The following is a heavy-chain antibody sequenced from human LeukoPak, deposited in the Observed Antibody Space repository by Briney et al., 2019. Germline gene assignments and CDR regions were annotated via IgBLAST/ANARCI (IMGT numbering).Heavy chain of an antibody. CDR3: ARDQSRVYDMDV. V-gene: IGHV1-69*13. J-gene: IGHJ6*02. CDR1: GGTFSSYA. CDR2: IIPIFGTA. Sequence: ASVKVSCKASGGTFSSYAISWVRQAPGQGLEWMGGIIPIFGTANYAQKFQGRVTITADESTSTAYMELSSLRSEDTAVYYCARDQSRVYDMDVWGQGTTVTVSS.